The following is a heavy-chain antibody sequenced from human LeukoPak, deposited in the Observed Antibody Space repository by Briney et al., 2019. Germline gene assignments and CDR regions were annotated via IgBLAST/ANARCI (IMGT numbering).Heavy chain of an antibody. D-gene: IGHD7-27*01. Sequence: GGSLRLSCAASAFTFGDHSMNWVRQAPGKGLEWISYIDTSSSTMYYADSVMGRFTISRDNAKESLYLQMNSLRDEDTAVYYCAREDDSWGPNNLDLWGQGTMVTVSS. CDR3: AREDDSWGPNNLDL. J-gene: IGHJ3*01. CDR1: AFTFGDHS. CDR2: IDTSSSTM. V-gene: IGHV3-48*02.